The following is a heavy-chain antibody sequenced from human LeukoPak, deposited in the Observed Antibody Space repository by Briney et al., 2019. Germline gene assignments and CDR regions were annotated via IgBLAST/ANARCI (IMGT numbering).Heavy chain of an antibody. CDR1: GYTFTGYY. CDR3: ARVTAARPIYYYYGMDV. V-gene: IGHV1-2*02. Sequence: ASVKVSCKASGYTFTGYYMHWVRQAPGQGLEWMGWINPNSGGTNYAQKFQGRVTMTRDTSISTAYMELSRLRSDDTAVYYCARVTAARPIYYYYGMDVWGQGTTVTVSS. J-gene: IGHJ6*02. D-gene: IGHD6-6*01. CDR2: INPNSGGT.